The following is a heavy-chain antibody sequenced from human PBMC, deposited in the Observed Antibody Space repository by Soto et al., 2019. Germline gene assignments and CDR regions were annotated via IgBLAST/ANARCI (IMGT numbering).Heavy chain of an antibody. J-gene: IGHJ5*02. D-gene: IGHD6-13*01. CDR2: ISYDGSNK. V-gene: IGHV3-30-3*01. CDR3: ARSESSSWHQQLKFDP. CDR1: GFTFSSYA. Sequence: LRLSCAASGFTFSSYAMHWVRQAPGKGLEWVAVISYDGSNKYYADSVKGRFTISRDNSKNTLYLQMNSLRAEDTAVYYCARSESSSWHQQLKFDPWGQGTLVTVSS.